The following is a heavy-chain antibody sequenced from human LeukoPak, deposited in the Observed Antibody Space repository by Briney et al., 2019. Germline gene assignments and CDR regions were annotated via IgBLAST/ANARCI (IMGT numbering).Heavy chain of an antibody. D-gene: IGHD6-19*01. J-gene: IGHJ6*02. V-gene: IGHV3-30-3*01. CDR3: ARPDSSGWYDAYYYYGMDV. CDR1: GLTFSSYA. CDR2: ISYDGSNK. Sequence: GRSLRLSCAASGLTFSSYAMHWVRQAPGKGLEWVAVISYDGSNKYYADSVKGRFTISRDNSKNTLYLQMNSLRAEDTAVYYCARPDSSGWYDAYYYYGMDVWGQGTTVTVSS.